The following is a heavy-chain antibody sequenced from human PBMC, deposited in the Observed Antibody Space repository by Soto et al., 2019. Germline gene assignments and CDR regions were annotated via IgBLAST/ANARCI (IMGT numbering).Heavy chain of an antibody. J-gene: IGHJ5*02. D-gene: IGHD6-13*01. CDR1: GFTFSSYG. V-gene: IGHV3-30*03. CDR3: AREAAVVYWFDP. Sequence: GSLRLSCAASGFTFSSYGMHWVRQAPGKGLEWVAVISYDGSNKYYADSVKGRFTISRDNSKNTLYLQMNSLRAEDTAVYYCAREAAVVYWFDPWGQGTLVTVSS. CDR2: ISYDGSNK.